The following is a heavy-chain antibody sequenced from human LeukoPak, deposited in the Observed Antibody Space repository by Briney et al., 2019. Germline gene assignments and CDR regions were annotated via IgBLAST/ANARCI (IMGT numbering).Heavy chain of an antibody. CDR2: ISTSGRTI. V-gene: IGHV3-11*04. CDR1: GFTFSDYY. CDR3: ARDPTYYYYCGMDV. Sequence: GGSLRLSCAASGFTFSDYYMTWIRQAPGKGLEWVSYISTSGRTIFYADSVKGRFTISRDNAKNSLYLQMNSLRAEDTAVYYCARDPTYYYYCGMDVWGQGTTVTVSS. J-gene: IGHJ6*02.